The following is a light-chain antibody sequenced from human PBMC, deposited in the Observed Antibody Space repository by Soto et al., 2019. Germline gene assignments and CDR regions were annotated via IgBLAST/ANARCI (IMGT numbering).Light chain of an antibody. V-gene: IGLV2-14*01. J-gene: IGLJ2*01. Sequence: QSALTQPASVSGSPGQSITISCTGSSSDVGGYNYVSWHQQHPGKAHKLMIYDVSNRPSGVSNRFSGSKSGNTASLTISGLQAEDEADYYCCSYSSTNTVVFGGGTKVTVL. CDR2: DVS. CDR1: SSDVGGYNY. CDR3: CSYSSTNTVV.